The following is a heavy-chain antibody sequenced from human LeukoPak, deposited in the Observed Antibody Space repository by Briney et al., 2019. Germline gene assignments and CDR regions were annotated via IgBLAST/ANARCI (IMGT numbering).Heavy chain of an antibody. Sequence: AGGSLRLSCAASGFTFSNYAMHWVRQTPGKGLEYVSTISSYGGSTYYPDSVKGRFTISRDNSKNTLYLQMNSLRAEDTAVYYCAKDKSYYDFWSGYYTLFDYWGQGTLVTVSS. V-gene: IGHV3-64*02. CDR2: ISSYGGST. D-gene: IGHD3-3*01. CDR1: GFTFSNYA. CDR3: AKDKSYYDFWSGYYTLFDY. J-gene: IGHJ4*02.